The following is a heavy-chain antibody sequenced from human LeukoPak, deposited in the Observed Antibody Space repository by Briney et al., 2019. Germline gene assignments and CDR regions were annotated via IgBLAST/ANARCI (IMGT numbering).Heavy chain of an antibody. V-gene: IGHV4-34*01. J-gene: IGHJ4*02. CDR1: GGSFSGYY. CDR2: INHSGST. Sequence: PSETLSLTCAVYGGSFSGYYWSWIRQPPGKGLEWIGEINHSGSTNYNPSLKSRVTISVDTPKNQFSLKLSSVTAADTAVYYCARGQLWCNYWGQGTLVTVSS. CDR3: ARGQLWCNY. D-gene: IGHD5-18*01.